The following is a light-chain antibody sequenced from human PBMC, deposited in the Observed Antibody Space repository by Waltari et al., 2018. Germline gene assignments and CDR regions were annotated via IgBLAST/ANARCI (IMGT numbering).Light chain of an antibody. V-gene: IGLV2-14*01. J-gene: IGLJ1*01. CDR3: SSYTSSSNGV. Sequence: QSALTQPASVSGSPGQSITISCTGTSSDVGGYNYVSWYQQHPGKAPKLMIYEVSNRPSGGSNRFSGSKSGNTASLTISGLQAEDEADYYCSSYTSSSNGVFGTGTKVTVL. CDR1: SSDVGGYNY. CDR2: EVS.